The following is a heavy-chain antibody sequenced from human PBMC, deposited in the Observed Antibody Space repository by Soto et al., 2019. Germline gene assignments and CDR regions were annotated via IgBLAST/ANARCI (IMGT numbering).Heavy chain of an antibody. D-gene: IGHD3-10*01. CDR3: ARGLWVRGVPGSYYYYSYGMQV. Sequence: SVEVSCKASGGTFSSYAISWVRQAPGQGLEWMGGIIPIFGTANYAQKFQGRVTITADESTSTAYMELSSLRSEDTAVYYCARGLWVRGVPGSYYYYSYGMQVWGQATTVTLSS. J-gene: IGHJ6*02. V-gene: IGHV1-69*13. CDR1: GGTFSSYA. CDR2: IIPIFGTA.